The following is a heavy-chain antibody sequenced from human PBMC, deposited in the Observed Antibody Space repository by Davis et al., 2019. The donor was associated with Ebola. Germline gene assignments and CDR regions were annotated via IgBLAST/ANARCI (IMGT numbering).Heavy chain of an antibody. V-gene: IGHV1-2*04. J-gene: IGHJ6*02. Sequence: ASVKVSCKVSGYTLTEFSMHWVRQAPGQGLEWMGWINPNSGGTNYAQKFQGWVTMTRDTSISTAYMELSRLRSDDTAVYCCARGLRFFPRYGMDVWGQGTTVTVSS. CDR3: ARGLRFFPRYGMDV. CDR1: GYTLTEFS. CDR2: INPNSGGT. D-gene: IGHD3-3*01.